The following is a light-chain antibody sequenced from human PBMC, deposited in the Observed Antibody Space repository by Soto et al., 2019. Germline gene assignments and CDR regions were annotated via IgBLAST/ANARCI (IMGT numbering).Light chain of an antibody. V-gene: IGKV4-1*01. CDR1: QSVLYSANNKNY. J-gene: IGKJ1*01. Sequence: DIVMTQCPDSLAVSLGERATINCKSSQSVLYSANNKNYLAWYQQKPGQPPKPLLSWASTREFGGPDRCSGSGSGTDFTLTISSLQAADVAVYYCHQYYGSPPRTFGQGTKVEIK. CDR2: WAS. CDR3: HQYYGSPPRT.